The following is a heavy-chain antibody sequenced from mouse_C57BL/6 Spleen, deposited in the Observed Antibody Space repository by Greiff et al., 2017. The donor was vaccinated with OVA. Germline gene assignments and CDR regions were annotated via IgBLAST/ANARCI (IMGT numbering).Heavy chain of an antibody. D-gene: IGHD2-4*01. Sequence: EVKLVESGGGLVQPGGSLKLSCAASGFTFSDYGMAWVRQAPRKGPEWVAFISNLAYSIYYADTVTGRCTISRENAKNTLYLEMSSLRSEDTAMYYCARQGDLLRFGYAMDYWGQGTSVTVSS. CDR1: GFTFSDYG. CDR3: ARQGDLLRFGYAMDY. J-gene: IGHJ4*01. V-gene: IGHV5-15*04. CDR2: ISNLAYSI.